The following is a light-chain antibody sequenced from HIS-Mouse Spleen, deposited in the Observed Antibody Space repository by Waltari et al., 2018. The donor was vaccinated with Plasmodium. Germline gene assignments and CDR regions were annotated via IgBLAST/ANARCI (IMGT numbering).Light chain of an antibody. V-gene: IGKV3-15*01. J-gene: IGKJ3*01. CDR1: QRVSSN. CDR3: QQYNNWSFT. CDR2: GAS. Sequence: EIVMTQSPATLSVSPGERATLSCRASQRVSSNLAWYQQKPGQAPRLISYGASTRATGIPARFSGSGSGTEFTLTISSLQSEDFAFYYSQQYNNWSFTFGPGTKVDIK.